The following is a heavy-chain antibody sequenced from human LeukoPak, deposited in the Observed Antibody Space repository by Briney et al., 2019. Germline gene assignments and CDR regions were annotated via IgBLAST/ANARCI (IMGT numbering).Heavy chain of an antibody. J-gene: IGHJ3*02. D-gene: IGHD5-12*01. CDR2: INAGNGNT. Sequence: GASVKVSCKASGYTFTSYAMHWVRQAPGQRLEWMGWINAGNGNTKYSQKFQGRVTITRDTSASTAYMELSSLRSEDTSVYYCASSSGYAYDAFDIWGQGTMVTVSS. CDR3: ASSSGYAYDAFDI. V-gene: IGHV1-3*01. CDR1: GYTFTSYA.